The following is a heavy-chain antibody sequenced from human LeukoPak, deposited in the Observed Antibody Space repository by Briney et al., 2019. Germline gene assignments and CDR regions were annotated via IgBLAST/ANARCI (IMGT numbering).Heavy chain of an antibody. V-gene: IGHV3-48*03. Sequence: GGSLRLSCAASGFTFSGYEMNWVRQAPGKGLEGVSYISSSGGIIYYADSVKGRFTISRDNAKNSLSLQMNSLRAEDTAVYYCARDGRYCSTTSCPLAAFDYWGQGTLVTVSS. CDR3: ARDGRYCSTTSCPLAAFDY. CDR1: GFTFSGYE. J-gene: IGHJ4*02. CDR2: ISSSGGII. D-gene: IGHD2-2*01.